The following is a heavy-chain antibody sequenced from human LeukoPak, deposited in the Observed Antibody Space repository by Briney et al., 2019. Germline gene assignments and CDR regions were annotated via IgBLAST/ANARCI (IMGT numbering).Heavy chain of an antibody. CDR1: GGSISTYY. Sequence: PSETLSLTCTVSGGSISTYYWSWIRQPPGKGLEWIAYIYYSGATRYNPSLKSRVSLSVDTSRNQFSLKLSSVTAADTAVYYCARLDYASPLIYFDSRGQGTLVTVSS. J-gene: IGHJ4*02. CDR3: ARLDYASPLIYFDS. D-gene: IGHD4-17*01. V-gene: IGHV4-59*12. CDR2: IYYSGAT.